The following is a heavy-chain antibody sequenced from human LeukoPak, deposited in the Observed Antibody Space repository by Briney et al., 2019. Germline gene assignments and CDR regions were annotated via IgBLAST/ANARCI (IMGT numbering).Heavy chain of an antibody. D-gene: IGHD2-2*01. CDR3: ARGAVVPAAKYDSLHTYGSDY. J-gene: IGHJ4*02. Sequence: ASVKVSCKASGYTFTSYGISWVRQAPGQGLEGMGWISAYNGNTNYAQKLQGRVTMTTDTSTSTAYMELRSLRSDDTAVYYCARGAVVPAAKYDSLHTYGSDYWGQGTLVTVSS. V-gene: IGHV1-18*01. CDR2: ISAYNGNT. CDR1: GYTFTSYG.